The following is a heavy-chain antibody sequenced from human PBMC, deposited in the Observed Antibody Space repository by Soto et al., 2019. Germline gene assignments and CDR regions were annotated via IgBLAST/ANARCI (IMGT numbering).Heavy chain of an antibody. Sequence: KPGGSLRLSCAASGFTFSDYYMSWIRQAPGKGLEWVSYISSSSSYTNYADSVKGRFTISGDNAKNSLYLQMNSLRAEDTAVYYCARVPIEDSYRPREGWFDPWGQGTLVTVSS. CDR2: ISSSSSYT. CDR1: GFTFSDYY. V-gene: IGHV3-11*06. D-gene: IGHD1-26*01. CDR3: ARVPIEDSYRPREGWFDP. J-gene: IGHJ5*02.